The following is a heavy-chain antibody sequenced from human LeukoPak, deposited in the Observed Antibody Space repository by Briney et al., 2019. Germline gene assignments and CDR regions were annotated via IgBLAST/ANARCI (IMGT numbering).Heavy chain of an antibody. V-gene: IGHV3-30*04. J-gene: IGHJ6*03. CDR1: GFTFRSYA. Sequence: GRSLRLSCAASGFTFRSYAMHWVRQAPGKGLEWVAVISYDGSNKYYADSVKGRFTISRDNSKNTLYLQMNSLRAEDTAVYYCAKDGVGATGYYMDVWGKGTTVTVSS. D-gene: IGHD1-26*01. CDR2: ISYDGSNK. CDR3: AKDGVGATGYYMDV.